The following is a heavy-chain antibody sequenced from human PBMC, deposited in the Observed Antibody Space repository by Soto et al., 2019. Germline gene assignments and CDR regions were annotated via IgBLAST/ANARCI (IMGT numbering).Heavy chain of an antibody. Sequence: ASVKVSCKASGYTFTSYYMHWGRQAPGQGLEWMGIINPSGGSTSYAQKFQGRVTMTRDTSTGTVYMELSSLRSEDTAVYYCARVALWFGELLLGHYGMDVWGQGTTVTVSS. CDR2: INPSGGST. CDR1: GYTFTSYY. D-gene: IGHD3-10*01. J-gene: IGHJ6*02. CDR3: ARVALWFGELLLGHYGMDV. V-gene: IGHV1-46*01.